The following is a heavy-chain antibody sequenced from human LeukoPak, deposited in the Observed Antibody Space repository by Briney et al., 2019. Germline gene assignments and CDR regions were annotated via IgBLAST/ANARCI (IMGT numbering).Heavy chain of an antibody. V-gene: IGHV3-23*01. Sequence: GGSLRLSCAASRFTFSSSAMNWVRQAPGKGLEWVSTISVSGVSTSYADSVKGRFTISRDNSKNTLYLQMNSLRAEDTAVYYCAMGNSLYYYFDYWGQGTLVTVSS. CDR3: AMGNSLYYYFDY. D-gene: IGHD1-1*01. J-gene: IGHJ4*02. CDR2: ISVSGVST. CDR1: RFTFSSSA.